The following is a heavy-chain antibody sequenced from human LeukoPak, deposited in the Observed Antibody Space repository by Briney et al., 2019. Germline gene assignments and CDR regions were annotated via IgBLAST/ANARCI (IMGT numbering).Heavy chain of an antibody. Sequence: SETLSLTCTVSGGSISSSSYYWGWIRQPPGKGLEWIGSIYYSGSTYYNPSLKSRVTISVDTSKNQFSLKLSSVTAADTAVYYCARSVAMAGYYFDYWGQGTLVTVSS. CDR3: ARSVAMAGYYFDY. CDR1: GGSISSSSYY. CDR2: IYYSGST. D-gene: IGHD6-19*01. J-gene: IGHJ4*02. V-gene: IGHV4-39*01.